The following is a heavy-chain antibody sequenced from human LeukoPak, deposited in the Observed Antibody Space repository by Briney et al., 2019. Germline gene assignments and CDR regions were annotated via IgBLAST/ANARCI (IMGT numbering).Heavy chain of an antibody. V-gene: IGHV1-69*05. CDR2: TTPIFGSA. J-gene: IGHJ3*02. Sequence: GASVKVSCKASGGTFSNYALSWVRQAPGRGLEWMGGTTPIFGSAEYAQNFQGRVTVTTDESTSTAYMEMSSLRSEDTAVYYCAGALFHYDSSGYDMGAYDIWGQGTMVTVSS. D-gene: IGHD3-22*01. CDR1: GGTFSNYA. CDR3: AGALFHYDSSGYDMGAYDI.